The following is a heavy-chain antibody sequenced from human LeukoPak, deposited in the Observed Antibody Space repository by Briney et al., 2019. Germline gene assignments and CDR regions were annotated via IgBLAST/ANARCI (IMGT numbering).Heavy chain of an antibody. CDR3: VRGGQSTNCFDY. CDR1: GLIFSSYA. J-gene: IGHJ4*02. Sequence: GRSLRLSCAASGLIFSSYAMQWVRQAPGKELECISAISGNGGGTFYADSVKGRFTISRDNSKDTLFLQMDSLKAEDMAVYYCVRGGQSTNCFDYWGQGILVSVSS. V-gene: IGHV3-64*02. D-gene: IGHD1-1*01. CDR2: ISGNGGGT.